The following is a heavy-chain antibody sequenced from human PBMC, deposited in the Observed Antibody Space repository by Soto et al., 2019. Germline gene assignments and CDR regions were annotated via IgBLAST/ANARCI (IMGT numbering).Heavy chain of an antibody. Sequence: QVHLQQWGAGLLKTSETLSLSCAVYGGSFSGYYWSWIRQPPGKGLEWIGEINHSGSTNYNPSLKSRVTISVDTSKNQFYLKVRSVTAADTAVYYCARPMTPETSPLGYWGRGTLVTVSS. CDR2: INHSGST. V-gene: IGHV4-34*01. J-gene: IGHJ4*02. CDR3: ARPMTPETSPLGY. D-gene: IGHD4-17*01. CDR1: GGSFSGYY.